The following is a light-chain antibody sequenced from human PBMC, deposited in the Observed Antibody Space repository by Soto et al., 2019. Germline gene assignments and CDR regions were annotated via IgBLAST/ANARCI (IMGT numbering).Light chain of an antibody. V-gene: IGLV1-40*01. CDR2: GNT. CDR3: QSYDSTLSARYG. J-gene: IGLJ1*01. CDR1: SSNIGANYD. Sequence: VLTQPPSVSGAPGQRVTISCTGSSSNIGANYDVHWYQHRPGTAPKLLIFGNTNRPSGVPDRFSGSKSGTSASLAITGLQAEDEGDYYCQSYDSTLSARYGFGTGTKVTVL.